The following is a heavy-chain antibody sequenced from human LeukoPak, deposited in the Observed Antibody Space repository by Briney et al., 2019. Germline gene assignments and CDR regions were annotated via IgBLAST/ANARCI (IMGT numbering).Heavy chain of an antibody. CDR2: ISYDGSNK. V-gene: IGHV3-30-3*01. D-gene: IGHD1/OR15-1a*01. Sequence: AGGSLRLSCAASGFTFSSYAMHWVRQAPGKGLEWVAVISYDGSNKYYADSVKGRFTISRDNSKNTLYLQMNSLRAEDTAVYYCARENDHRTKYYFDYWGQGTLVTVSS. CDR3: ARENDHRTKYYFDY. J-gene: IGHJ4*02. CDR1: GFTFSSYA.